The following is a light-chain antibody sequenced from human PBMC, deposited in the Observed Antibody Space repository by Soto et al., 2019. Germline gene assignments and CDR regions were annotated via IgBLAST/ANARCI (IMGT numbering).Light chain of an antibody. CDR1: QYIRND. Sequence: AIQMTQSPSSLSASLGDRVTITCRASQYIRNDLGWYQQKPGKAPQLLIYAASSLQSGVPSRFSGSGSGTYFTLTISSLQPEDFATYYCLQDYNYPNTFGQGTKLEIK. J-gene: IGKJ2*01. V-gene: IGKV1-6*01. CDR2: AAS. CDR3: LQDYNYPNT.